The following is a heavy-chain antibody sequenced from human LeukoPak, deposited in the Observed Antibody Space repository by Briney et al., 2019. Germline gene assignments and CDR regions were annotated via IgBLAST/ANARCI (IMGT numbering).Heavy chain of an antibody. CDR1: GYTFTGHY. V-gene: IGHV1-2*06. CDR3: ARLAVPYRFDY. Sequence: ASVKVSCKASGYTFTGHYLHWVRQAPGQGREWMGRINPNSGGTNYAQKFQGRVTMTRDTSISTAYMELSRLRFDDTAVYYCARLAVPYRFDYWGQGTLVTVSS. CDR2: INPNSGGT. D-gene: IGHD6-19*01. J-gene: IGHJ4*02.